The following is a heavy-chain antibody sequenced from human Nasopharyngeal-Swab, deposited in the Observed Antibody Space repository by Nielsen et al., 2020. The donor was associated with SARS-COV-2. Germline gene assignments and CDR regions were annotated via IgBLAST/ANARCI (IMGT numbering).Heavy chain of an antibody. V-gene: IGHV1-24*01. J-gene: IGHJ6*02. D-gene: IGHD6-19*01. Sequence: ASVKVSCKVSGYTLTELSMHWVRQAPGKGLEWMGGFDPEDGETIYAQKFQGRVTMTEDTSTDTAYMELSSLRSEDTAVYYCARALGIAVAGTHYYYGMDVWGQGTTVTVSS. CDR1: GYTLTELS. CDR2: FDPEDGET. CDR3: ARALGIAVAGTHYYYGMDV.